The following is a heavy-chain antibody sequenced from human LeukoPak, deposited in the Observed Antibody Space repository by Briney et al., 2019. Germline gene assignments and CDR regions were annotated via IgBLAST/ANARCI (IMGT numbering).Heavy chain of an antibody. V-gene: IGHV1-46*01. CDR3: ARDQGGAARGLVRWFDP. D-gene: IGHD6-6*01. CDR2: INPSGGTT. Sequence: ASVKVSCKASGYTFTGYYMHWVRQAPGQGLEWMGIINPSGGTTNYGQKFQGRVSMTRDKSTSTVYMELSSLRSEDTAVYYCARDQGGAARGLVRWFDPWGQGTLVTVSS. J-gene: IGHJ5*02. CDR1: GYTFTGYY.